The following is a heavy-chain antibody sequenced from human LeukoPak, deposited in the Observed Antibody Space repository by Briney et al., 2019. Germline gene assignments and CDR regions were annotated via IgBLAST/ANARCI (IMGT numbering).Heavy chain of an antibody. J-gene: IGHJ4*02. D-gene: IGHD1-26*01. CDR2: ISGSGGST. V-gene: IGHV3-23*01. CDR1: GFTFSSYA. Sequence: GGSLRLSCAASGFTFSSYAMSWVRQAPGKGLEWVSAISGSGGSTYYADPVKGRFTISRDNSKNTLYLQMNSLRAEDTAVYYCAKDSGARDYFDYWGQGTLVTVSS. CDR3: AKDSGARDYFDY.